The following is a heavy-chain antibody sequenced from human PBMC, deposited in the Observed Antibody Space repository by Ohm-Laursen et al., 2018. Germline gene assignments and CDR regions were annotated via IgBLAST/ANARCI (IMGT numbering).Heavy chain of an antibody. J-gene: IGHJ6*02. Sequence: SLRLFCAASGFTVSNYGMHWVRQAPGKGLEWVAGVRYDGRNENYADSVKGRFTVSRDSSKNTLYLQMDSLRADDTAVYYCARDFTVTTFYYYGLDVWGQGTTVAVSS. CDR2: VRYDGRNE. CDR3: ARDFTVTTFYYYGLDV. V-gene: IGHV3-33*01. D-gene: IGHD4-17*01. CDR1: GFTVSNYG.